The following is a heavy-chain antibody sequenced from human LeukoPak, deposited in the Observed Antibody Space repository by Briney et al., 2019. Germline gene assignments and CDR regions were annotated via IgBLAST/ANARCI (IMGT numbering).Heavy chain of an antibody. V-gene: IGHV3-73*01. Sequence: GGSLKLSCLASGFTFSGSAMHWVRQASGKGLEWVGRIRSKTNNYATAYAASVKGRFTISRDDSKNTAYLQMNSLRAEDTAVYYCARDHSSSSPTTLDYWGQGILVTVSP. CDR2: IRSKTNNYAT. D-gene: IGHD6-6*01. CDR3: ARDHSSSSPTTLDY. J-gene: IGHJ4*02. CDR1: GFTFSGSA.